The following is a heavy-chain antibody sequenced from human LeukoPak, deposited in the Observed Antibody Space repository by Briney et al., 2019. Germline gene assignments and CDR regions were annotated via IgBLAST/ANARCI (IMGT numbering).Heavy chain of an antibody. D-gene: IGHD5-18*01. V-gene: IGHV1-18*01. CDR3: ARQVDTSMALPDY. Sequence: ASVKVSCKASGYTFTSYGISWVRQAPGQGLEWMGWISAYNGNTNSAQKVQGRVTLTTDTPTSTAYMELRSLRSDDTAVYYCARQVDTSMALPDYWGQGTLVTVSS. CDR2: ISAYNGNT. J-gene: IGHJ4*02. CDR1: GYTFTSYG.